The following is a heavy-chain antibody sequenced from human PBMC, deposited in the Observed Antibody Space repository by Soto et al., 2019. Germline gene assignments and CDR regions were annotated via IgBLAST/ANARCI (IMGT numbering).Heavy chain of an antibody. D-gene: IGHD3-9*01. CDR3: AKDLRPLVDYDYYGMDV. CDR1: GFTFDDYA. J-gene: IGHJ6*02. V-gene: IGHV3-9*01. Sequence: HGGSLRLSCAASGFTFDDYAMHWVRQAPGKGLEWVSGISWNSGSIGYADSVKGRFTISRDNAKNSLYLQMNSLRAEDTALYYCAKDLRPLVDYDYYGMDVWGQGTTVTVSS. CDR2: ISWNSGSI.